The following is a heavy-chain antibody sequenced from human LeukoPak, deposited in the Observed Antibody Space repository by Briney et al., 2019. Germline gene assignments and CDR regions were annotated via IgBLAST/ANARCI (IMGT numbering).Heavy chain of an antibody. CDR1: GGSISSGGYY. CDR3: ARDAEYYYDSSAIGSFDY. D-gene: IGHD3-22*01. CDR2: IYYSGCT. Sequence: SETLSLTCTVSGGSISSGGYYWSWIRQHPGKGLEWIGYIYYSGCTYYNPSLKSRVTISVDTSKNQFSLKLSSVTAADTAVYYCARDAEYYYDSSAIGSFDYWGQGTLVTVSS. V-gene: IGHV4-31*03. J-gene: IGHJ4*02.